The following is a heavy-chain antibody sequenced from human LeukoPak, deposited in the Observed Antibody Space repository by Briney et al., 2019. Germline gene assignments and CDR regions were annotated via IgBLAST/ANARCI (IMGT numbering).Heavy chain of an antibody. CDR1: GFTFSSYA. CDR2: ISGSGGST. D-gene: IGHD1-20*01. CDR3: AKANWNDEPFGY. V-gene: IGHV3-23*01. Sequence: QSGGSLRLSCAASGFTFSSYAMSWVRQAPGKGLECVSAISGSGGSTYYADSVKGRFTISRDNSKNTLYLQMNSLRAEDTAVYYCAKANWNDEPFGYWGQGTLVTVSS. J-gene: IGHJ4*02.